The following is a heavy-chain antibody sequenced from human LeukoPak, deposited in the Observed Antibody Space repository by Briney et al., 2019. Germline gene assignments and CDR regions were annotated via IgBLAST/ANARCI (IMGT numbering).Heavy chain of an antibody. V-gene: IGHV3-15*01. D-gene: IGHD4-17*01. CDR1: GFTFSNAW. Sequence: GGSLRLSCAASGFTFSNAWMSWVRQAPGKGLEWVGRIKSKTDGGTTDYAAPVKGRFTISRDNSENTLYLQMNSLTVDDTAVYFCAKERQTGDYFTSDYWGQGTLVTVSS. CDR3: AKERQTGDYFTSDY. CDR2: IKSKTDGGTT. J-gene: IGHJ4*02.